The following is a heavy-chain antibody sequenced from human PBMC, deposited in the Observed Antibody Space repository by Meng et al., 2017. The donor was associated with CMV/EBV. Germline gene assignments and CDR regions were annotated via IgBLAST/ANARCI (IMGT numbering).Heavy chain of an antibody. Sequence: ASVKVSCKASGYTFTGHYMHWVRQAPGQGLEWMGWINPNSGGTNYAQKFQGRVTMTRDTSISTAYMELSRLRSDDTAVYYCARGNTINSGSYFYYFDYWGQGTLVTVSS. D-gene: IGHD1-26*01. CDR1: GYTFTGHY. V-gene: IGHV1-2*02. J-gene: IGHJ4*02. CDR3: ARGNTINSGSYFYYFDY. CDR2: INPNSGGT.